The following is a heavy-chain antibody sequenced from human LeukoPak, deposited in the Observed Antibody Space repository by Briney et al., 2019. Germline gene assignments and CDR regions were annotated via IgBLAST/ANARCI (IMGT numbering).Heavy chain of an antibody. CDR3: ARREFYDSSGYPFDY. J-gene: IGHJ4*02. CDR1: GFTFSSYW. V-gene: IGHV3-74*01. D-gene: IGHD3-22*01. CDR2: INSDGSST. Sequence: GGSLRLSCAASGFTFSSYWMHWVRQAPGKGLVWVSRINSDGSSTSYADSVKGRFTISRDNAKNTLYLQMNSLRAEDTVVYYCARREFYDSSGYPFDYWGQGTLVTVSS.